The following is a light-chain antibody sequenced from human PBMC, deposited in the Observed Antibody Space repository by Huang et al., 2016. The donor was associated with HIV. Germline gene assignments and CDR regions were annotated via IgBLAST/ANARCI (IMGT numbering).Light chain of an antibody. CDR2: AAS. CDR3: QQAISFPLT. V-gene: IGKV1-12*01. CDR1: QGSGSW. Sequence: DIQMTQSPSSVSASIGDRVTITCRASQGSGSWLAWYQQKPGRAPKLLIYAASTLQSGVPSRFSGSGSGTDFTLTISTLQPEDFATYYCQQAISFPLTFGGGTKVEIK. J-gene: IGKJ4*01.